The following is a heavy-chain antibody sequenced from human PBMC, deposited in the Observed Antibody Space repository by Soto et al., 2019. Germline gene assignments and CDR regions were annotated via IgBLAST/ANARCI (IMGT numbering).Heavy chain of an antibody. CDR2: VSYDGTKE. D-gene: IGHD6-6*01. J-gene: IGHJ6*04. V-gene: IGHV3-30*14. Sequence: QVQLVESGGGVVQPGRSLRLSCAVSGFTFDSYPMHWVRQAPGKGLEWVAVVSYDGTKEYYADSVKGRFTISRDTSKTTLSLQMNSLRADDTVVYYWARAQYSGTWPPYKYFYGMDVWGEGATVTFSS. CDR1: GFTFDSYP. CDR3: ARAQYSGTWPPYKYFYGMDV.